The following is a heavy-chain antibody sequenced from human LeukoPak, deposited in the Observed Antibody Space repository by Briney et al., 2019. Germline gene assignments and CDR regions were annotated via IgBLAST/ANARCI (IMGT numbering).Heavy chain of an antibody. J-gene: IGHJ6*03. V-gene: IGHV1-69*06. CDR3: AGYSGYDYPGYYYYYMDV. CDR2: TIPIFGTA. CDR1: GGTFSSYA. Sequence: ASVKVSCKASGGTFSSYAISWVRQAPGQGLEWMGGTIPIFGTANYAQKFQGRVTITADKSTSTAYMELSSLRSEDTAVYYCAGYSGYDYPGYYYYYMDVWGKGTTVTVSS. D-gene: IGHD5-12*01.